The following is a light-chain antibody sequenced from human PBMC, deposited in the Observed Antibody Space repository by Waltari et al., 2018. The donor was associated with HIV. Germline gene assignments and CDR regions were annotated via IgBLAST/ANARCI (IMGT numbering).Light chain of an antibody. CDR3: SSYVGSNRV. Sequence: QSALPQPPSAAGSPRQSVTIPCTGIGSDVGAYNYVSWYQPHPAQAPQLMIYEVNNRPSGVPDRFSGSKSGNTASLTVSGLQAEDEADYYCSSYVGSNRVFGGGTKLTVL. CDR1: GSDVGAYNY. CDR2: EVN. V-gene: IGLV2-8*01. J-gene: IGLJ3*02.